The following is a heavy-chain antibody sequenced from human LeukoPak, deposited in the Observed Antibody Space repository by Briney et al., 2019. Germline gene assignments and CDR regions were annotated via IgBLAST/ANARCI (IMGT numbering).Heavy chain of an antibody. D-gene: IGHD6-19*01. J-gene: IGHJ5*02. CDR2: INPSNGGT. Sequence: VASVTLSCNAYGYTFTGDYMHWVRQPPGQGLEWMGWINPSNGGTNYSQKFQGRVTLTRDTSIRTAYMELSSLTSDDTAVYFCARDIGHRSGSPACHHWGERSLVRVSS. CDR1: GYTFTGDY. V-gene: IGHV1-2*02. CDR3: ARDIGHRSGSPACHH.